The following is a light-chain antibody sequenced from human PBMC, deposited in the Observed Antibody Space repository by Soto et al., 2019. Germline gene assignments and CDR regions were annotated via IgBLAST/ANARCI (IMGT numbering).Light chain of an antibody. CDR1: SSNIGRNY. CDR3: AAWDDSLSGTWV. Sequence: QSVLTQPPSASGTPGQRVTISCSGSSSNIGRNYVYWHQQLPGTAPKLLIYRNNQRPSGGPDRFSGSKSGTSASLAISGLRSEDEADYYCAAWDDSLSGTWVFGGGTKLTVL. CDR2: RNN. V-gene: IGLV1-47*01. J-gene: IGLJ3*02.